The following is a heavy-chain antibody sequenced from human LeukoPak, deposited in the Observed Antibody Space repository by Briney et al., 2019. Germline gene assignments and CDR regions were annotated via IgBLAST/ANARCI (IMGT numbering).Heavy chain of an antibody. CDR3: ASLPPSGDTAMVDY. V-gene: IGHV3-11*03. D-gene: IGHD5-18*01. Sequence: PGGSLRLSCAASGFTFSDYYMSWIRQAPGKGLEWVSYISSSSSYTNYADSVKGRFTTSRDNAKNSLYLQMNSLRAEDTAVYYCASLPPSGDTAMVDYWGQGTLVTVSS. CDR1: GFTFSDYY. CDR2: ISSSSSYT. J-gene: IGHJ4*02.